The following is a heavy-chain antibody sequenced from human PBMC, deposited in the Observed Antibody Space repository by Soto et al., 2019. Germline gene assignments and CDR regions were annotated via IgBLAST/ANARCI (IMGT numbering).Heavy chain of an antibody. CDR3: AFGGVRDAFDI. Sequence: ASVXVSCKASGYTFTSYDINWVRQATGQGLEWMGWMNPNSGNTGYAQKFQGRVTMTRNTSISTAYMELSSLRSEDTAVNYCAFGGVRDAFDIWGQGTMVTVSS. J-gene: IGHJ3*02. CDR2: MNPNSGNT. V-gene: IGHV1-8*01. D-gene: IGHD3-16*01. CDR1: GYTFTSYD.